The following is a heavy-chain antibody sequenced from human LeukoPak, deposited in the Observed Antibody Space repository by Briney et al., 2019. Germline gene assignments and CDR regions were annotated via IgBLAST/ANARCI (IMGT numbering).Heavy chain of an antibody. CDR3: ARARNWNSDY. V-gene: IGHV3-21*01. J-gene: IGHJ4*02. CDR1: GFTFSDYT. D-gene: IGHD1-7*01. CDR2: IGGSGDSI. Sequence: KSGGSLRLSCAASGFTFSDYTMDWVRQAPGKGLEWVSSIGGSGDSIYYADSVKGRFTISRDNAKNSLDLQMNSLRAEDTAVYYCARARNWNSDYWGQGTLVTVFS.